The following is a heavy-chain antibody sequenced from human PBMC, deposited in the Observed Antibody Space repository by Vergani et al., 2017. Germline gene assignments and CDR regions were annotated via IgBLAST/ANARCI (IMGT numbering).Heavy chain of an antibody. CDR1: GYTLTELS. V-gene: IGHV1-24*01. CDR3: ARDRWGQWLVLGKGNYYYYYGMDV. Sequence: QVQLVQSGAEVKKPGASVKVSCKVSGYTLTELSMHWVRQAPGKGLEWMGGFDPEDGETIYAQKFQGRVTMTEDTSTDTAYMELSSLRSEDTAVYYCARDRWGQWLVLGKGNYYYYYGMDVWGQGTTVTVSS. D-gene: IGHD6-19*01. J-gene: IGHJ6*02. CDR2: FDPEDGET.